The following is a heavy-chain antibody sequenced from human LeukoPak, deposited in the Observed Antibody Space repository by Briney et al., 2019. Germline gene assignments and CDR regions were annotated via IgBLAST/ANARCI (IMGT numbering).Heavy chain of an antibody. V-gene: IGHV4-34*01. CDR2: INHSGST. CDR3: ARDPYGFDY. Sequence: PSETLSLTCDVVDGTFTFYYWSWIRQPPGKGLEWIGEINHSGSTNYNPSLKSRVTISVDTSKNQFSLKLSSVTAADTAVYYCARDPYGFDYWGQGTLVTVSS. J-gene: IGHJ4*02. CDR1: DGTFTFYY. D-gene: IGHD3-10*01.